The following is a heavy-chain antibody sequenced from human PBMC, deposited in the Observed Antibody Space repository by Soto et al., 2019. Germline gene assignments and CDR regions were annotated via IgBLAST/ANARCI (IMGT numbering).Heavy chain of an antibody. J-gene: IGHJ4*02. CDR1: GYTFTSYG. V-gene: IGHV1-18*04. CDR3: ATYGSYRSVDY. D-gene: IGHD2-2*02. CDR2: VSAYNGNT. Sequence: ASVKVSCKASGYTFTSYGISWVRQAPGQGLEWMGWVSAYNGNTNYAQKLQGRVTMTTDTSTSTAYMELRSLRPDDTAVYYCATYGSYRSVDYWGQGTLVTVSS.